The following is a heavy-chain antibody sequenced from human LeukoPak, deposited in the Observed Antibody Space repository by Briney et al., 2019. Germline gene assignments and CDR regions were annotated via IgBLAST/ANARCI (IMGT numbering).Heavy chain of an antibody. CDR3: ARHKGDYGDYLGAYYYYYYMDV. D-gene: IGHD4-17*01. J-gene: IGHJ6*03. Sequence: SETLSLTCTVSGGSISSSSYYWGWIRQPPGKGLEWIGSIYYSGSTYCNPSLKSRVTISVDTSKNQFSLKLSSVTAADTAVYYCARHKGDYGDYLGAYYYYYYMDVWGKGTTVTVSS. CDR2: IYYSGST. CDR1: GGSISSSSYY. V-gene: IGHV4-39*01.